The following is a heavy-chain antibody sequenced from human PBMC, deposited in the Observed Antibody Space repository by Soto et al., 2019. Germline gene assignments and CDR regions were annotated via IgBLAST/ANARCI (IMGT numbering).Heavy chain of an antibody. CDR3: VRDLYYYDHWLDP. J-gene: IGHJ5*02. V-gene: IGHV3-21*05. Sequence: PGGSLRLSCAASGFTFSSYTMHWVRQAPGKGLEYVSVISSTYIYYADSVKGRFTISRDNAKNSLYLQMNSLRAEDTAVYYCVRDLYYYDHWLDPWGQGTLVTVSS. CDR1: GFTFSSYT. D-gene: IGHD3-22*01. CDR2: ISSTYI.